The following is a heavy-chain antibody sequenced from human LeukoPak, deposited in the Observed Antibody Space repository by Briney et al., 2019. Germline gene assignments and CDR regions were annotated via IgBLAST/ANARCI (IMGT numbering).Heavy chain of an antibody. J-gene: IGHJ4*02. D-gene: IGHD4-17*01. CDR3: AKGTHYGDHLSV. CDR1: GFTFDDYA. V-gene: IGHV3-9*01. Sequence: PGRSLRLSCAASGFTFDDYAMHWVRQAPGKGLEWVSGISWNSGSIGYADSVKGRFTISRDNAKNSLYLQMNSLRAEDTALYYCAKGTHYGDHLSVWGQGTLVTVSS. CDR2: ISWNSGSI.